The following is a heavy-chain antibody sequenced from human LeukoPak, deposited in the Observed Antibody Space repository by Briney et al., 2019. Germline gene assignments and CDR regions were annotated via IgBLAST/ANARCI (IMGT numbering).Heavy chain of an antibody. D-gene: IGHD3-3*01. J-gene: IGHJ4*02. V-gene: IGHV3-21*01. CDR1: GFTFSSYS. CDR3: ARRHHDFWSGPDY. CDR2: ISSSSSYI. Sequence: KTGGSPRLSCAASGFTFSSYSMNWVRQAPGKGLEWVSSISSSSSYIYYADSVKGRFTISRDNAKNSLYLQMNSLRAEDTAVYYCARRHHDFWSGPDYWGQGTLVTVSS.